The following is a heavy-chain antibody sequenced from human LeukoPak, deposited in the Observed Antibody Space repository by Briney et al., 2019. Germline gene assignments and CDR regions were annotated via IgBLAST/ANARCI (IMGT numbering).Heavy chain of an antibody. CDR1: GFTFSNYA. D-gene: IGHD5-24*01. Sequence: GGSLRLSCAASGFTFSNYAMSWIRQAPGKGLEWVSSVSTSGVGTYYADSVRGRFTISRDNSKNTVFLQMNSLRAEDSAVYYCAKSGSNRFDYWGQGTLVTVSS. CDR2: VSTSGVGT. V-gene: IGHV3-23*01. J-gene: IGHJ4*02. CDR3: AKSGSNRFDY.